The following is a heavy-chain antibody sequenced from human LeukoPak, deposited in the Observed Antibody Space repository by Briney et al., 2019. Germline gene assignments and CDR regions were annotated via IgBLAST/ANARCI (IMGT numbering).Heavy chain of an antibody. CDR3: ARRGRRRYNWNPDAFDI. D-gene: IGHD1-20*01. Sequence: SQTLSLTCTVSGGSISSGSYYWSWIRQPAGKGLEWIGRIYTTGSSKYNPSLKSRVTMSVDTSKNQFSLKLSSVTAADTAVYYCARRGRRRYNWNPDAFDIWGQGTMVTVSS. CDR1: GGSISSGSYY. CDR2: IYTTGSS. J-gene: IGHJ3*02. V-gene: IGHV4-61*02.